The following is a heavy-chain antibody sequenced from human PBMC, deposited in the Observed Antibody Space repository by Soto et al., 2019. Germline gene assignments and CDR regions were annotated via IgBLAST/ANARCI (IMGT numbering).Heavy chain of an antibody. V-gene: IGHV4-34*01. CDR2: INHSGST. D-gene: IGHD2-2*01. J-gene: IGHJ6*02. CDR1: GGSFSGYY. Sequence: PSETLSLTCAVYGGSFSGYYWSWIRQPPGKGLEWIGEINHSGSTNYNPSLKSRVTISVDTSKNQFSLKLSSVTAADTAVYYCARGRSRFGMDVWGQGTTVTVSS. CDR3: ARGRSRFGMDV.